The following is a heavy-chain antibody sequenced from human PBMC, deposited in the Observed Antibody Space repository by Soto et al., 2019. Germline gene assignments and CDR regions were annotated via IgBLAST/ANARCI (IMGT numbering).Heavy chain of an antibody. D-gene: IGHD1-1*01. CDR3: VRDGYPASVYGVDV. Sequence: EVQLVESGGGLVQPGGSLRLSCAASGFTFSTYWMHWVRQAPGEGLVWVSRMNSDGSTANYADSVTGRFTISRDNARNTLYLHMNSLRGEDTAVYYCVRDGYPASVYGVDVWGQGTTVTVSS. CDR1: GFTFSTYW. V-gene: IGHV3-74*01. J-gene: IGHJ6*02. CDR2: MNSDGSTA.